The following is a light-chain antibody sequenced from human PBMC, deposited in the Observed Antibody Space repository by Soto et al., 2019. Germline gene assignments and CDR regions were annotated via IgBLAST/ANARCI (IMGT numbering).Light chain of an antibody. J-gene: IGKJ1*01. Sequence: DIQMTQSPSTLSASVGDRVTITCRASQSLSSWLAWYQQKPGKAPKLLIYKVSTLEGGVPSRFSGGGSGTEFTLTISSLQPDDFATYYCQQYISYPRTFGQGTKVEIK. CDR2: KVS. V-gene: IGKV1-5*03. CDR1: QSLSSW. CDR3: QQYISYPRT.